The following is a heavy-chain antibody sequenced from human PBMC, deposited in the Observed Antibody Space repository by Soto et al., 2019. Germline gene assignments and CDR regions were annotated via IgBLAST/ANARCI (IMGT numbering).Heavy chain of an antibody. V-gene: IGHV1-2*02. CDR3: ARDLTGLAFDI. D-gene: IGHD7-27*01. J-gene: IGHJ3*02. CDR2: INPNSGGT. Sequence: GASVKVSCKAAGYSFTGYYIHWVRQAPGQGLEWMGWINPNSGGTNYAQKFQGRVTMTRDTSISTAYMELSRLRSDDTAVYYCARDLTGLAFDIWGQGTMVTVSS. CDR1: GYSFTGYY.